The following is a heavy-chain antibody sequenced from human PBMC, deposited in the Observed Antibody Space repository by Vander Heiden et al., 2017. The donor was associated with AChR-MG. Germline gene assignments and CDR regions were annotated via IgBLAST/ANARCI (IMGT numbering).Heavy chain of an antibody. Sequence: QVQLVQSGAEVKKPGSSVKVSCKASGRPFSSYAISWVRQAPGQGLEWMGRIIPILGIANYAQKCQGRVTITADKSTSTAYMELSSLRSEDTAVYYCARTTVTTFYYYGMDVWGQGTTVTVSS. J-gene: IGHJ6*02. CDR1: GRPFSSYA. CDR3: ARTTVTTFYYYGMDV. D-gene: IGHD4-17*01. CDR2: IIPILGIA. V-gene: IGHV1-69*04.